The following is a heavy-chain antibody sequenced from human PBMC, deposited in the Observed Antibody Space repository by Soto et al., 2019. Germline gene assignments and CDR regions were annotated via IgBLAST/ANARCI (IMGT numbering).Heavy chain of an antibody. J-gene: IGHJ4*02. CDR1: GVSISSRDYY. Sequence: QLQLQESGPGLVQPSETLSLTCTVSGVSISSRDYYWGWIRQPPGKGREWIGMISYSGSTYYSPSLXXPXTXXADTSNNQLSLRLSSVTAADTAVFHCMNYKSGWEYWGQGTVVTVSS. V-gene: IGHV4-39*01. CDR3: MNYKSGWEY. CDR2: ISYSGST. D-gene: IGHD6-19*01.